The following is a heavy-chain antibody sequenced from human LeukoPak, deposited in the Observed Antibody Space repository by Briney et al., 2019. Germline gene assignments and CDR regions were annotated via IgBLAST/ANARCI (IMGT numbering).Heavy chain of an antibody. J-gene: IGHJ4*02. CDR3: ASSSGWLFDY. D-gene: IGHD6-19*01. V-gene: IGHV1-8*02. Sequence: ASVKVSCKASGYTFTGYYMHWVRQATGQGLEWMGWMNPNSGNTGYAQKFQGRVTMTRNTSISTAYMELSSLRSEDTAVYYCASSSGWLFDYWGQGTLVTVSS. CDR2: MNPNSGNT. CDR1: GYTFTGYY.